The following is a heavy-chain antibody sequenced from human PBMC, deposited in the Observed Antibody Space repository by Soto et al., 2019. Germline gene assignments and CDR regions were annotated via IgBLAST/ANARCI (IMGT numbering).Heavy chain of an antibody. CDR1: GFTFSSYG. CDR2: IWYDGSNK. J-gene: IGHJ4*02. V-gene: IGHV3-33*01. Sequence: QVQLVESGGGVVQPGRSLRLSCAASGFTFSSYGMHWVRQAPGKGLEWVAVIWYDGSNKYYADSVKGRFTISRDNSKNPLYLQMHSLRAEDKAVYYCAREKGEYSSPSYGYWGQGTLVTVSS. D-gene: IGHD6-6*01. CDR3: AREKGEYSSPSYGY.